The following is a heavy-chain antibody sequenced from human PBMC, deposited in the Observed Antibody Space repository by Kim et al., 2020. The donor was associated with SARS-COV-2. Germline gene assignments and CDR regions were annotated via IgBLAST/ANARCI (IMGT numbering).Heavy chain of an antibody. CDR3: ARGLKSKWLVDNGDY. V-gene: IGHV4-34*01. D-gene: IGHD6-19*01. J-gene: IGHJ4*02. CDR1: GGSFSGYY. CDR2: INHSGST. Sequence: SETLSLTCAVYGGSFSGYYWSWIRQPPGKGLEWIGEINHSGSTNYNPSLKSRVTISVDTSKNQFSLKLSSVTAADTAVYYCARGLKSKWLVDNGDYWGQGTLVTVSS.